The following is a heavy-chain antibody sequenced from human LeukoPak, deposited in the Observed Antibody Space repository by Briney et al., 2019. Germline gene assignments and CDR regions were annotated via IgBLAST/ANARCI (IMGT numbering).Heavy chain of an antibody. CDR1: GGSISSYY. V-gene: IGHV4-4*07. CDR3: ASAKAGYYYDRRVDAFDI. CDR2: IYTSGST. Sequence: KPSETLSLTCTVSGGSISSYYWSWIRQPAGKGLEWIGRIYTSGSTNYNPSLKSRVTMSVDTSKDQFSLKLSSVTAADTAVYYCASAKAGYYYDRRVDAFDIWGQGTMVTVSS. J-gene: IGHJ3*02. D-gene: IGHD3-22*01.